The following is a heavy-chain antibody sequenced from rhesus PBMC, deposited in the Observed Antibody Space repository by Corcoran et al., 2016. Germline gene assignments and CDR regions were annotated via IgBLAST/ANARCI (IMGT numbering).Heavy chain of an antibody. CDR2: ITYSGST. CDR1: GGSISSGYYY. J-gene: IGHJ3*01. Sequence: QVQLQESGPGLVKPSETLSLTCTVSGGSISSGYYYWRWLRQPPGKGLEWIGYITYSGSTSYNPSLKSRVTISRDTSKNQFSLKLSSVTAADTAVYYCARPVHDAFDFWGQGLRVTVSS. CDR3: ARPVHDAFDF. V-gene: IGHV4-122*02.